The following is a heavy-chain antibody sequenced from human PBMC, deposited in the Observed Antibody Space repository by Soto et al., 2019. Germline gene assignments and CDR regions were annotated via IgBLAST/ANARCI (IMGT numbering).Heavy chain of an antibody. Sequence: PEGSLRLSCAASGFTFSSYGMHWVRQAPGKGLEWVAVIWYDESNKYYADSGKGRFTIPRNNSKNTLYLQMNSRRAEDPAVYYCARDRLRGGYDYDYYYYGMDVWGKGTTVTVPS. J-gene: IGHJ6*04. V-gene: IGHV3-33*01. CDR2: IWYDESNK. CDR3: ARDRLRGGYDYDYYYYGMDV. CDR1: GFTFSSYG. D-gene: IGHD5-12*01.